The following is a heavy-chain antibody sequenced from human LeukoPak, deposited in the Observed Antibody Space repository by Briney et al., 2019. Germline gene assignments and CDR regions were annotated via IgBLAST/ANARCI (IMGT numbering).Heavy chain of an antibody. V-gene: IGHV1-8*01. D-gene: IGHD2-2*01. J-gene: IGHJ4*02. CDR2: MNPNSGNT. Sequence: ASVKVSCKASGYTFTSYDINWVGQATGQGLEWMGWMNPNSGNTGYAQKFQGRVTMTRNTSISTAYMELSSLRSEDTAVYYCARATRGIVVVPAATNKYYFDYWGQGTLVTVSS. CDR3: ARATRGIVVVPAATNKYYFDY. CDR1: GYTFTSYD.